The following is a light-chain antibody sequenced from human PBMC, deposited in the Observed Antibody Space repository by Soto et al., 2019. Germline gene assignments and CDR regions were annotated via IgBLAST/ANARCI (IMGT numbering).Light chain of an antibody. CDR2: GNT. CDR3: QSYSPGLSGPVV. V-gene: IGLV1-40*01. Sequence: QSVLTQPPSLSGAPGQNIIISCTGGGSNIGAGFDVHWYQQLPGTAPKLLIYGNTNRPSGVPDRFSGSKSGTSASLVITGLQPEDEADYYCQSYSPGLSGPVVFGGGTKLTVL. J-gene: IGLJ2*01. CDR1: GSNIGAGFD.